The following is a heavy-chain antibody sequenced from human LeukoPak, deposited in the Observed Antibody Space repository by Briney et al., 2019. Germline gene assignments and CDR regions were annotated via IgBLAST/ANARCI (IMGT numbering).Heavy chain of an antibody. CDR2: INHTGST. V-gene: IGHV4-34*01. CDR1: GGSFSGYY. J-gene: IGHJ4*02. D-gene: IGHD3-3*01. CDR3: ARDFWSGYYGIFDY. Sequence: PSETLSLTCAVYGGSFSGYYWSWIRQPPGKGLEWIGEINHTGSTSYNPSLKSRVTISVDTSKNQFSLKLSSVTAADTAVYYCARDFWSGYYGIFDYWGQGTLVTVSS.